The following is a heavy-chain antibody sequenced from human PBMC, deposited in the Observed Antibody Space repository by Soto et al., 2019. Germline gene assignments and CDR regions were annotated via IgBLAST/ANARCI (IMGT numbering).Heavy chain of an antibody. CDR2: INPGGGST. J-gene: IGHJ4*01. Sequence: ASVKVSCKASGYTFTSYYVHWVRQAPGQGLEWMGVINPGGGSTNYAQKFKGRLTMTRDTSTSTVYMELSSLRSEDTAVYYCARPTVVGATVRYFFDYWGQGTLVTVST. D-gene: IGHD1-26*01. V-gene: IGHV1-46*01. CDR1: GYTFTSYY. CDR3: ARPTVVGATVRYFFDY.